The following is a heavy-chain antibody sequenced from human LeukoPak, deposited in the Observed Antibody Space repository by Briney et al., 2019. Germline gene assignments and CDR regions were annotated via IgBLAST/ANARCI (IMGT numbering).Heavy chain of an antibody. CDR3: TTDLWWELRRAFAI. Sequence: GRSLRLSCAASGFTFSSYGMHWVRQAPGKGLEWVAIIWFDGSNKYYADSVKGRFTISRDNSKNTLYLQMNSLRAEDTAVYYCTTDLWWELRRAFAIWGQGTMVTVSS. D-gene: IGHD1-26*01. V-gene: IGHV3-33*01. CDR1: GFTFSSYG. CDR2: IWFDGSNK. J-gene: IGHJ3*02.